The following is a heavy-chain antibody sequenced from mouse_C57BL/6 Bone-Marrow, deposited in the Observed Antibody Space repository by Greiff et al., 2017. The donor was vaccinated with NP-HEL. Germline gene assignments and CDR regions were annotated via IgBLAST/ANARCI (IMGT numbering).Heavy chain of an antibody. CDR2: ISNGSSTI. CDR3: ARRNWDGYYYAMDY. V-gene: IGHV5-17*01. CDR1: GFTFSDYG. D-gene: IGHD4-1*01. J-gene: IGHJ4*01. Sequence: EVKVVESGGGLVKPGGSLKLSCAASGFTFSDYGMHWVRQAPEKGLEWVAYISNGSSTIYYADTGKGRFTISRDNAKNTLFLQMTSLRSEDTAMYYCARRNWDGYYYAMDYWGQGTSVTVSS.